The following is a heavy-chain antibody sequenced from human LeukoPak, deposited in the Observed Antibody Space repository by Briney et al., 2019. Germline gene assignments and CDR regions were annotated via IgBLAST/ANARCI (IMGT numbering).Heavy chain of an antibody. CDR2: IYPGDSDT. D-gene: IGHD1-14*01. Sequence: GESLKISCKGSGYNFNTYWIGWVRQMPGKGLEWMGIIYPGDSDTRYSPSFQGQVTISVDKSVNTTYLQWSSLKSSDTAMYYCAGIPQREFHFWGQGTLVTVSS. CDR3: AGIPQREFHF. V-gene: IGHV5-51*01. CDR1: GYNFNTYW. J-gene: IGHJ4*02.